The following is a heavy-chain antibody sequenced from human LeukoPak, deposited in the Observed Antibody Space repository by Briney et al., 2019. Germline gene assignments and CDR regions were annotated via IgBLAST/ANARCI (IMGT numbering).Heavy chain of an antibody. J-gene: IGHJ6*03. D-gene: IGHD1-26*01. CDR2: MNPNSGNT. CDR3: ATIGVQYYYYMDV. V-gene: IGHV1-8*01. Sequence: ASVKVSCKASGNTFTSYDINWVRQATGRGLEWMGWMNPNSGNTGYAQKFRGRVTMTRNTSISTAYMELSSLRSEDTAVYYCATIGVQYYYYMDVWGKGTTVTVSS. CDR1: GNTFTSYD.